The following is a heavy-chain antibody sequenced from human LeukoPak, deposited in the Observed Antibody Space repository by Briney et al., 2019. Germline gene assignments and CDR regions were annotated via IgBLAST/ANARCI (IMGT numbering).Heavy chain of an antibody. CDR2: IYPGDSDT. J-gene: IGHJ4*02. V-gene: IGHV5-51*01. CDR3: ARQNDFRLDY. CDR1: GYSFTSYW. Sequence: GESLKISCKASGYSFTSYWIGWVRQMPEKGLEWMGIIYPGDSDTRYSPSLQGQVTISVDTSIGTAYLQWSSLKASDTAIYYCARQNDFRLDYWGQGTLVTVSS. D-gene: IGHD3-3*01.